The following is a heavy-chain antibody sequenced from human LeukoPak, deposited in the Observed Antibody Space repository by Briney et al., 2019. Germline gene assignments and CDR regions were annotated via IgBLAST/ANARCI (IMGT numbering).Heavy chain of an antibody. CDR1: GGTFSSYA. V-gene: IGHV1-69*13. Sequence: GASVKVSCKASGGTFSSYAISWVRQAPGRGLEWMGGIIPIFGTANYAQKFQGRVTITADESTSTAYMELSSLRSEDTAVYYCGYCSSTSPGYFDYWGQGTLVTVSS. CDR2: IIPIFGTA. D-gene: IGHD2-2*01. J-gene: IGHJ4*02. CDR3: GYCSSTSPGYFDY.